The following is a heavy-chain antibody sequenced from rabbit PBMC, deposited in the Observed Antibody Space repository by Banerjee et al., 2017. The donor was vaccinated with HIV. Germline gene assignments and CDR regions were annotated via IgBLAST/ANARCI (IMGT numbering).Heavy chain of an antibody. CDR3: ARDMGGAAGYYFNL. CDR2: IDPIFGTT. D-gene: IGHD4-1*01. Sequence: QLVESRGGLVTPGGSLKLSCKASGFIISSNYWMNWVRQAPGKGLEWIGYIDPIFGTTSYASWVNGRFTISSDNAQNTLYLQLNSLTAADTATYFCARDMGGAAGYYFNLWGPGTLVTVS. J-gene: IGHJ4*01. V-gene: IGHV1S7*01. CDR1: GFIISSNY.